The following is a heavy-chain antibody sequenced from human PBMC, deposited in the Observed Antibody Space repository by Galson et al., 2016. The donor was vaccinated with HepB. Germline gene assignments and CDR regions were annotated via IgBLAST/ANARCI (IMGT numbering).Heavy chain of an antibody. J-gene: IGHJ5*02. CDR2: ISGDTTTT. V-gene: IGHV3-23*01. D-gene: IGHD6-13*01. Sequence: SLRLSCAASGFTVSGKYMSWARLAPGKGLEWVSSISGDTTTTYYADSVKGRLTISRDNSKNTFYLQMNSLRAEDTASYYCAKGGGSTWYISPHFVDPWGQGTLVTVSS. CDR1: GFTVSGKY. CDR3: AKGGGSTWYISPHFVDP.